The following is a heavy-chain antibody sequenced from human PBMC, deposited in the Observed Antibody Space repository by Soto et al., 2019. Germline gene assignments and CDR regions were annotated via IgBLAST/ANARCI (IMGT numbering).Heavy chain of an antibody. V-gene: IGHV5-51*01. D-gene: IGHD4-4*01. CDR3: ARLLTRASRPYYFDY. CDR1: GYRFTGYW. Sequence: LKISCKGSGYRFTGYWIVWVRQMPGKGLEWMGIIFLGDSDTRYSPSFQGQVTISADKSINTAYLQWSSLKASDTAMYYCARLLTRASRPYYFDYWGQGTLVTVSS. J-gene: IGHJ4*02. CDR2: IFLGDSDT.